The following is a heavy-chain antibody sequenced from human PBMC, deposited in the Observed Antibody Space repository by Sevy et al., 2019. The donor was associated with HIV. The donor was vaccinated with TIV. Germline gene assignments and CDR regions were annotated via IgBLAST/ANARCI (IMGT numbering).Heavy chain of an antibody. CDR3: VRGHPHTVYYESSFDF. V-gene: IGHV3-11*01. Sequence: GGSLRLSCAASGFTLNDVYMNWIRQVPGKGLQWISYMITSGYDIFYADSVKGRFIMSRDNAKNSLFLQMNRLRAEDTAVYYCVRGHPHTVYYESSFDFWGPGTLVTVSS. D-gene: IGHD3-22*01. CDR2: MITSGYDI. J-gene: IGHJ4*01. CDR1: GFTLNDVY.